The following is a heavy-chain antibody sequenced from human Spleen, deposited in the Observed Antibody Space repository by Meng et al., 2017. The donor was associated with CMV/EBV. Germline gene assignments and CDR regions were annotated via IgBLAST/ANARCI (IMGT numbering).Heavy chain of an antibody. Sequence: SETLSLTCAVYGGSFSGYYWSWIRQPPGKGLEWIGEINHSGSTNYNPSLKSRVTISVDTSKNQFSLKLSSVTAADTAVYYCASNAPTYYYDSGPHYWGQGTLVTVSS. V-gene: IGHV4-34*01. CDR1: GGSFSGYY. J-gene: IGHJ4*02. CDR3: ASNAPTYYYDSGPHY. CDR2: INHSGST. D-gene: IGHD3-22*01.